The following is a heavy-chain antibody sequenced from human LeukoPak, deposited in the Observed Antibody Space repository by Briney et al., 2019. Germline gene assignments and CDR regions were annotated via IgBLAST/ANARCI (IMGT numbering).Heavy chain of an antibody. CDR1: GGSISSHY. CDR3: AREEDAADY. D-gene: IGHD6-25*01. V-gene: IGHV4-59*11. Sequence: SETLSLTCTVSGGSISSHYWSWIRQPPGKGLEWIGYIYYSGSTNYNPSLKSRVTISVDTSKNQFSLKLSSVTAADTAVYYCAREEDAADYWGQGTLVTVSS. J-gene: IGHJ4*02. CDR2: IYYSGST.